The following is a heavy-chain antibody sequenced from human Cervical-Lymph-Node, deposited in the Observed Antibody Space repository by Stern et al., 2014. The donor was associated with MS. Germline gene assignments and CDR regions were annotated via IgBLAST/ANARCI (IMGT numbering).Heavy chain of an antibody. CDR2: INPLFGTT. V-gene: IGHV1-69*01. CDR3: VRDQGGIAAT. CDR1: GGTFSTIA. J-gene: IGHJ4*02. D-gene: IGHD6-13*01. Sequence: QVQLVQFGAEVKKPGSSMKVSCKASGGTFSTIAISWVRQAPGQGLEWLGGINPLFGTTHYAQKVQGRATIVADESTNTVNMKLSSLRSEDTAVYYCVRDQGGIAATWGQGTQVTVSS.